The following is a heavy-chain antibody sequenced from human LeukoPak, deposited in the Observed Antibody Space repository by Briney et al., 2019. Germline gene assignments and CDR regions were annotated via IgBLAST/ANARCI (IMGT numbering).Heavy chain of an antibody. CDR3: ARELRTFDS. D-gene: IGHD3-16*01. Sequence: GGSLRLSCAASGFTFSSYWMTWVRQAPSKGLEWVANIKHNGDELNYVDSVEDRFTISRDNAKNSLYLHMTSLRAEDTAVYYCARELRTFDSWGQGTLVTVSS. V-gene: IGHV3-7*01. CDR2: IKHNGDEL. J-gene: IGHJ4*02. CDR1: GFTFSSYW.